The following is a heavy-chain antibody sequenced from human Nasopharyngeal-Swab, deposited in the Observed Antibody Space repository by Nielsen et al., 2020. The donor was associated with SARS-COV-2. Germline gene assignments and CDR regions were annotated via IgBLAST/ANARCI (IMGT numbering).Heavy chain of an antibody. CDR3: ARDPWALRLLRRGLNWFDP. Sequence: WVRQAPGQGLEWMGWISAYNGNTNYAQKFQGRVTMTRDTSISTAYMELSRLRSDDTAVYYCARDPWALRLLRRGLNWFDPWGQGTLVTVSS. D-gene: IGHD1-26*01. CDR2: ISAYNGNT. V-gene: IGHV1-2*02. J-gene: IGHJ5*02.